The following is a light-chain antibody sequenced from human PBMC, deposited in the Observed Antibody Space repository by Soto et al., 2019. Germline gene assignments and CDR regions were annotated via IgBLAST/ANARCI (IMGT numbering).Light chain of an antibody. V-gene: IGKV3-15*01. CDR3: QQYSNWPLT. Sequence: EIVMTQSPVTLSVSPGERATLSCRASQSVTNSYVAWYQQKPGQAPRLLIFGASTRAAGIPARFSGSGSGTEFTLTISSLQSEDFAVYYCQQYSNWPLTFGGGTKVDSK. J-gene: IGKJ4*01. CDR1: QSVTNS. CDR2: GAS.